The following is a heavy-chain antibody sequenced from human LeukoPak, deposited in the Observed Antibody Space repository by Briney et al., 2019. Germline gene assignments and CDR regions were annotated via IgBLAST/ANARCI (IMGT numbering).Heavy chain of an antibody. CDR1: GFIFSTSA. CDR2: IFVGSGNT. Sequence: ASVKVSCKASGFIFSTSAMQWVRQARGQRLDWIGWIFVGSGNTNSAQKLQERVTITRDMSTCTAYMELSSLRAEDTAVYYCAADRYCSSTSCASGWFDPWGEGGLVTVSS. J-gene: IGHJ5*02. D-gene: IGHD2-2*01. CDR3: AADRYCSSTSCASGWFDP. V-gene: IGHV1-58*02.